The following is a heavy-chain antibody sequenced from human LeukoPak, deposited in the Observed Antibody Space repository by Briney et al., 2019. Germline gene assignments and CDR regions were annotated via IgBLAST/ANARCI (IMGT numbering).Heavy chain of an antibody. Sequence: GASVKVSCKASGCTFTGYYMHWVRQAPGQELEWMGWINPNSGGTNYAQKFQGRVTMTRDTSISTAYMELSRLRSDDTAVYYCARDRSYIVGATRLDYWGQGTLVTVSS. D-gene: IGHD1-26*01. J-gene: IGHJ4*02. CDR1: GCTFTGYY. CDR2: INPNSGGT. V-gene: IGHV1-2*02. CDR3: ARDRSYIVGATRLDY.